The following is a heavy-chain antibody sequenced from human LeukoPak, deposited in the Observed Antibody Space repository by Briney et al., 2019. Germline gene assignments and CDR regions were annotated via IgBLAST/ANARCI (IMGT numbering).Heavy chain of an antibody. CDR1: GGSFSGHY. CDR2: INHSGST. J-gene: IGHJ4*02. V-gene: IGHV4-34*01. Sequence: TSETLSLTCAVYGGSFSGHYWSWIRQPPGKGLEWIGEINHSGSTNYNPSLKSRVTISVDTSKNQFSLKLSSVTAADTAVYYCARGLYYYGSGSYYKEWGQGTLVTVSS. CDR3: ARGLYYYGSGSYYKE. D-gene: IGHD3-10*01.